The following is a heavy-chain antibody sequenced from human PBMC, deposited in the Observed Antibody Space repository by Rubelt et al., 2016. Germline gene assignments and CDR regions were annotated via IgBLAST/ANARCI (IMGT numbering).Heavy chain of an antibody. CDR3: ARAIAAAGTKTYYYGMDV. CDR1: GFTFNSYT. J-gene: IGHJ6*02. D-gene: IGHD6-13*01. Sequence: GSGGGLVQPGGSLRLSCTASGFTFNSYTMHWFRQAPAKGLEWLAVTYSDGSAYNAASLKGRFTISRAKSKKTLYLQMNGLRAEDTALYYCARAIAAAGTKTYYYGMDVWGQGTAVTVSS. CDR2: TYSDGSA. V-gene: IGHV3-66*01.